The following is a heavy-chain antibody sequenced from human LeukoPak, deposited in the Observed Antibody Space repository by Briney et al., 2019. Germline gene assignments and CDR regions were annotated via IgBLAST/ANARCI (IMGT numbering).Heavy chain of an antibody. D-gene: IGHD6-19*01. V-gene: IGHV3-7*01. CDR3: ARDRTASGWLTYYFDY. CDR1: GFTFSSYW. CDR2: IKQDGSEK. Sequence: GGSLRLSCAASGFTFSSYWMSWVRQAPGKGLEWVANIKQDGSEKYYVDSVKGRFTISRDNAKNSLFLQMNSLIAEDTAVYYCARDRTASGWLTYYFDYWGQGALVTVSS. J-gene: IGHJ4*02.